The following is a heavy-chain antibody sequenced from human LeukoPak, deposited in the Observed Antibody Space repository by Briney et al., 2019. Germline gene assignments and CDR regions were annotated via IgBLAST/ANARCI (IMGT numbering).Heavy chain of an antibody. J-gene: IGHJ4*02. D-gene: IGHD6-19*01. CDR2: IYYSGST. Sequence: SETLSLSSTVSGGSISSYYWSWIRQPPGKGLEWIGYIYYSGSTNYNPSLKRRVTISVDTSKNQFSLKLSSVTDADTAVYYCAVSGYSSGWYPYYFDYWGQGTLVTVSS. V-gene: IGHV4-59*01. CDR1: GGSISSYY. CDR3: AVSGYSSGWYPYYFDY.